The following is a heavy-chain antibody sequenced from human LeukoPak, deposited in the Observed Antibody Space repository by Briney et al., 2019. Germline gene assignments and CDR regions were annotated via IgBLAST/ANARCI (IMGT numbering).Heavy chain of an antibody. CDR1: GGSISSYY. D-gene: IGHD3-9*01. V-gene: IGHV4-4*09. J-gene: IGHJ4*02. Sequence: PSETLSLTCTVSGGSISSYYWSWIRQPPGKGLEWIGYIYTSGSTNYTPSLKSRVTISVDTSKNQFSLKLSSVTAADTALYYCARHRLALTGYYRFDYWGQGTLVTVSS. CDR2: IYTSGST. CDR3: ARHRLALTGYYRFDY.